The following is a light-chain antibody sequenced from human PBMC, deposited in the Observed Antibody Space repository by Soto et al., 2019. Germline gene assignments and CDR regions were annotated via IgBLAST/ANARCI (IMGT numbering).Light chain of an antibody. Sequence: QSALTQPASVSGSPGQSITISCTGTSSDVGSYNLVSWYQQHPGKAPKLMIYEVSKRPSGVSNRFSGSKSGNTASLTISGLQAEDEADYYCCSYAGSSTFEGGFGTGTKLTVL. CDR2: EVS. CDR1: SSDVGSYNL. CDR3: CSYAGSSTFEGG. J-gene: IGLJ1*01. V-gene: IGLV2-23*02.